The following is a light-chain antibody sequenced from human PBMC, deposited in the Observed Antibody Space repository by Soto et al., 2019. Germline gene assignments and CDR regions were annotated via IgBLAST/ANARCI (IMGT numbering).Light chain of an antibody. Sequence: QSALTQPASVSGSPGQSITISCTGTSSDVGGYNYVSWYQQHPGKAPKLLIYEVSNRPSGVSNRFSGSKSGNTASLTISGLQAADEADYYCSSYTSSRTYVFGTGTKLTVL. CDR3: SSYTSSRTYV. J-gene: IGLJ1*01. CDR2: EVS. V-gene: IGLV2-14*01. CDR1: SSDVGGYNY.